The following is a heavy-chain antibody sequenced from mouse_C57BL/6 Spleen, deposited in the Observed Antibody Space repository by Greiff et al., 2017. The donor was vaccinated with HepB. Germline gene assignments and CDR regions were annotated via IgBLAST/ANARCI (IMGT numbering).Heavy chain of an antibody. CDR3: AIIDYYGSSYED. CDR2: IYPGDGDT. CDR1: GYAFSSYW. J-gene: IGHJ3*01. Sequence: VQLQQSGAELVKPGASVKISCKASGYAFSSYWMNWVKQRPGKGLEWIGQIYPGDGDTNYDGKFKGKATLTADKSSSTAYMQLSSLTSEDSAVYFCAIIDYYGSSYEDWGQGTLVTVSA. V-gene: IGHV1-80*01. D-gene: IGHD1-1*01.